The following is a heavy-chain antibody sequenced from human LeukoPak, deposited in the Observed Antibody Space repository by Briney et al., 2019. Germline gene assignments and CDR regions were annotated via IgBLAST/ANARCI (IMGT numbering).Heavy chain of an antibody. CDR1: GFTFSSYA. D-gene: IGHD2-15*01. J-gene: IGHJ6*02. CDR3: ARDLGGDIVTYYGMDV. Sequence: GRSLRLSCAASGFTFSSYAMHWVRQAPGKGLEWVAVISYDGSNKYYADSVKGRFTISRDNSKNTLYLQMNSLRAEDTAVYYCARDLGGDIVTYYGMDVWGQGTTVTVSS. V-gene: IGHV3-30-3*01. CDR2: ISYDGSNK.